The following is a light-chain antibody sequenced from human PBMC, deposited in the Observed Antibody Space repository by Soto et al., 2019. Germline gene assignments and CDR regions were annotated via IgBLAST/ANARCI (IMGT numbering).Light chain of an antibody. V-gene: IGKV3-20*01. Sequence: EIVLTQSPGTLSLSPGERATLSCRASQSVSCSYLAWYHQNPGQAPSLLIYGASSRATGIPDRFSGSGSGTDFTLTISRLEPEDFAGYYCQQYGSSPRTFGQGTKVEIK. CDR3: QQYGSSPRT. CDR1: QSVSCSY. J-gene: IGKJ1*01. CDR2: GAS.